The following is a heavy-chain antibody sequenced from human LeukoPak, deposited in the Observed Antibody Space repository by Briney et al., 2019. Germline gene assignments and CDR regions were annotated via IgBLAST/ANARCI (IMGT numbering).Heavy chain of an antibody. Sequence: ASVKVSCKASGYTFTSYGISWVRQAPGQGLEWMGWISGYSGNTNYVQKFQGRVTMATDTSTSTVYMELRSLRSDDTAVYYCARDIATVIHQEWGQGTLVTVSS. D-gene: IGHD2/OR15-2a*01. V-gene: IGHV1-18*01. CDR2: ISGYSGNT. CDR3: ARDIATVIHQE. J-gene: IGHJ4*02. CDR1: GYTFTSYG.